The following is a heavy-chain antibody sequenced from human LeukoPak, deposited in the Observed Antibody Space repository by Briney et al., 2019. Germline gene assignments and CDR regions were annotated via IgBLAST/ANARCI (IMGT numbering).Heavy chain of an antibody. CDR3: ARDSISGWYYYGMDV. CDR1: GGSISSCY. J-gene: IGHJ6*02. Sequence: SETLSLTCTVSGGSISSCYWSWIRQPPGKGLEWIGYIYYSGSTNYNPSLKSRVTISVDTSKNQFSLKLSSVTAADTAVYYCARDSISGWYYYGMDVWGQGTTVTVSS. CDR2: IYYSGST. D-gene: IGHD6-19*01. V-gene: IGHV4-59*01.